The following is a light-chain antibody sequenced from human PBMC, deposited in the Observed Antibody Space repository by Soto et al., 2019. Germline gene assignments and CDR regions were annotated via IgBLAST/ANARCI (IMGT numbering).Light chain of an antibody. J-gene: IGLJ2*01. Sequence: QSALTQPASVSGSPGQSITISCTGTSSDVGSDNLVSWYQQHPGKAPKLMIYEGSKRPSGVSNRFSGSKSGNTASLTISGLQAEDEADYYCCSYEGSSTAIFGGGTKLTVL. CDR3: CSYEGSSTAI. CDR1: SSDVGSDNL. CDR2: EGS. V-gene: IGLV2-23*01.